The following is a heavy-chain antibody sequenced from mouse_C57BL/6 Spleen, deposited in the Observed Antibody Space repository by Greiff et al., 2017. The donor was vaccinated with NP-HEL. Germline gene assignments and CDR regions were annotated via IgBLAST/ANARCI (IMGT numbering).Heavy chain of an antibody. D-gene: IGHD1-1*01. CDR1: GYTFTDYY. Sequence: VQLQESGAELVRPGASVKLSCKASGYTFTDYYINWVKQRPGQGLEWIARIYPGSGNTYYNEKFKGKATLTAEKSSSTAYMQLSSLTSEDSAVYFCARLRWAMDYWGQGTSVTVSS. J-gene: IGHJ4*01. CDR3: ARLRWAMDY. CDR2: IYPGSGNT. V-gene: IGHV1-76*01.